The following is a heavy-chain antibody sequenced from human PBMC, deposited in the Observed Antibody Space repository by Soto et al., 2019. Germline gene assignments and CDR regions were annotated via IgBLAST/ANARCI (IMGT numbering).Heavy chain of an antibody. CDR1: GGSISSYY. CDR2: IYYSAST. V-gene: IGHV4-59*08. CDR3: ARHLPYCGGDCYSRDY. Sequence: SSETLSLTCTVSGGSISSYYWSWIRQPPGKGLEWIGYIYYSASTNYSPSLKSRVTISVDTSKNQFSLNLSSVTAAVTAVYYCARHLPYCGGDCYSRDYWGQGTLVTGSS. D-gene: IGHD2-21*02. J-gene: IGHJ4*02.